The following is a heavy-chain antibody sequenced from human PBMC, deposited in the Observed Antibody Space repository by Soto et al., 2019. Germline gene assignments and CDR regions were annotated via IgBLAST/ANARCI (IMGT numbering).Heavy chain of an antibody. J-gene: IGHJ1*01. Sequence: GRSLRLSCAASGFSFSTYWMYWVRQAPGKGLVWVSRINVDGNTINYADSVKGRFTVSRDNAKNTLYLQMNGLRAEDTAVYYCARDEGRQGPEYFHHWGQGTLVTVSS. CDR3: ARDEGRQGPEYFHH. CDR2: INVDGNTI. V-gene: IGHV3-74*01. CDR1: GFSFSTYW.